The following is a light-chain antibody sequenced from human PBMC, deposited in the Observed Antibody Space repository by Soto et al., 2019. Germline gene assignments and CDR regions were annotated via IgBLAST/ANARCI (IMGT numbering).Light chain of an antibody. V-gene: IGKV3-20*01. CDR3: QQYGSPPHT. Sequence: EIVLTQSPGTLSLSPGERATLSCRASQSLYNSFLAWYQQKPGQTPRLLINAVSNRATGVPDRFSGSGSGTDFTLTISRPEPEDFAVYYCQQYGSPPHTFGQGTKVEI. CDR1: QSLYNSF. J-gene: IGKJ2*01. CDR2: AVS.